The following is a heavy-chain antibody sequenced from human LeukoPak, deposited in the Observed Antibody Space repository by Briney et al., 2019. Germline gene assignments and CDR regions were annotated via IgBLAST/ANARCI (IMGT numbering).Heavy chain of an antibody. J-gene: IGHJ3*02. CDR3: ARHFYDSSGYGAFDI. CDR1: GGSISSYY. Sequence: SETLSLTCTASGGSISSYYWSWIRQPPGKGLEWIGYIYYSGSTNYNPSLKSRVTISVDTSKNQFSLKLSSVTAADTAVYYCARHFYDSSGYGAFDIWGQGTMVTVSS. CDR2: IYYSGST. V-gene: IGHV4-59*08. D-gene: IGHD3-22*01.